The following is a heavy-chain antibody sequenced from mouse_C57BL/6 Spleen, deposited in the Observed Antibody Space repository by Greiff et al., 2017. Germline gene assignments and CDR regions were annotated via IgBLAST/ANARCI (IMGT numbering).Heavy chain of an antibody. CDR3: ARGPITTVVAEEYYFDY. CDR2: IDPANGNT. CDR1: GFNIKNTY. V-gene: IGHV14-3*01. Sequence: EVQLQQSVAELVRPGASVKLSCTASGFNIKNTYMHWVKQRPEQGLEWIGRIDPANGNTKYAPKFQGKATITADTSSNPAYLQLSSLTSEDTAIYYCARGPITTVVAEEYYFDYWGQGTTLTVSS. J-gene: IGHJ2*01. D-gene: IGHD1-1*01.